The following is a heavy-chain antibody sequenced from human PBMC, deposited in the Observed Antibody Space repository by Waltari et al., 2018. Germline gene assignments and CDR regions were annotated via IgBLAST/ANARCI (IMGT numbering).Heavy chain of an antibody. J-gene: IGHJ6*03. CDR3: AKDAAAAPAYYYYKDV. Sequence: QVQLVESGGGVVQPGRSLRLSCAASGFTFSNSAMHWVRQAPGKGLEWVAVISLDEVNKDYGDSVKGRVTISRDNSKNTLYLQMNSLRAEDTAVYYCAKDAAAAPAYYYYKDVWGKGTTVTISS. CDR2: ISLDEVNK. D-gene: IGHD6-13*01. CDR1: GFTFSNSA. V-gene: IGHV3-30*18.